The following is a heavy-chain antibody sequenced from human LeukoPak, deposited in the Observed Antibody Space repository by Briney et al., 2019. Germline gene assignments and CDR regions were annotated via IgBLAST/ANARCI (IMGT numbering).Heavy chain of an antibody. Sequence: ASVKVSCKTSEYTFSGYYIHWVRQAPGQGLEWMGWIDPNSGGTKYTEEFQGRVSMTRDTSITTAYMELSRLKYDDMAVYYCAREELSGSSTSCCSGLGYWGQGALVTVSS. V-gene: IGHV1-2*02. CDR2: IDPNSGGT. D-gene: IGHD2-2*01. J-gene: IGHJ4*02. CDR3: AREELSGSSTSCCSGLGY. CDR1: EYTFSGYY.